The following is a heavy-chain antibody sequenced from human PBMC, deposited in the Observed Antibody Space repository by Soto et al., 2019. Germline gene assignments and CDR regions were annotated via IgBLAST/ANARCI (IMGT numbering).Heavy chain of an antibody. CDR2: ISSSGSTI. D-gene: IGHD3-3*01. CDR1: GFTFSDYY. V-gene: IGHV3-11*01. J-gene: IGHJ3*02. Sequence: PGGSLRLSCAASGFTFSDYYMSWIRQAPGKGLEWVSYISSSGSTIYYADSVKGRFTISRDNAKNSLYLQMNSLRAEDTAVYYCASSHRSGPEHDAFDIWGQGTMVTVSS. CDR3: ASSHRSGPEHDAFDI.